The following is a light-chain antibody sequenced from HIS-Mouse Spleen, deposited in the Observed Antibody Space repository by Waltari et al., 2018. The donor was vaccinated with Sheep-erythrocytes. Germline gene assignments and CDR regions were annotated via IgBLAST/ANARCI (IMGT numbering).Light chain of an antibody. CDR1: KLGDKY. J-gene: IGLJ2*01. Sequence: SYELTQPPSVSVSPGQTASLTCSGEKLGDKYACWYQQKPGQSPVLVIYQDSKRPSGIPGRFSGSNSVNTATLTISGTQAMDEADYYCQAWDSSTAVFGGGTKLTVL. CDR2: QDS. CDR3: QAWDSSTAV. V-gene: IGLV3-1*01.